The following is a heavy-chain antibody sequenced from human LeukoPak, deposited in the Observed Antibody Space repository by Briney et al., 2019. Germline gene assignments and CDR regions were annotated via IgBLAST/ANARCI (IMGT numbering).Heavy chain of an antibody. J-gene: IGHJ4*02. CDR1: GFTFSGST. D-gene: IGHD3-10*01. CDR2: IRSKANSYAT. Sequence: QPGGSLKLSCAASGFTFSGSTMHWVRQASGKGLEWIGRIRSKANSYATAYAESVKGRFTISRDDSENTAYLHMGSLKTEDTAVYYCSHYGTSSVLTGYWGQGTLVTVSS. CDR3: SHYGTSSVLTGY. V-gene: IGHV3-73*01.